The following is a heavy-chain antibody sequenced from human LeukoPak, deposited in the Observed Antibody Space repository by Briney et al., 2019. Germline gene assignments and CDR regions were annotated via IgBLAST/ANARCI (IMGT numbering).Heavy chain of an antibody. CDR3: ARDSSWHVPVPENPVAFDY. D-gene: IGHD6-13*01. J-gene: IGHJ4*02. CDR2: ISSSSSYI. V-gene: IGHV3-21*01. Sequence: ETLSLTCTVSGYSISTSYYWGWIRQPPGKGLEWVSSISSSSSYIYYADSVKGRFTISRDNAKNSLYLQMNSLRAEDTAMYYCARDSSWHVPVPENPVAFDYWGQGTLVTVSS. CDR1: GYSISTSY.